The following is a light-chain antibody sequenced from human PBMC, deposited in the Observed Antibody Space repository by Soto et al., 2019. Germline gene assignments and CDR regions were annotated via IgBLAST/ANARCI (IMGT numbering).Light chain of an antibody. J-gene: IGLJ2*01. V-gene: IGLV1-40*01. CDR1: SSNIGAGYD. CDR2: GNS. CDR3: QSYDSSLSGHVV. Sequence: QSVLTQPPSVSRAPGQRVTISCTGSSSNIGAGYDVHWYQQLPGTAPKLLIYGNSNRPSGVPDRFSGSKSGTSASLAITGLQAEDEADYYCQSYDSSLSGHVVFGGGTKVTVL.